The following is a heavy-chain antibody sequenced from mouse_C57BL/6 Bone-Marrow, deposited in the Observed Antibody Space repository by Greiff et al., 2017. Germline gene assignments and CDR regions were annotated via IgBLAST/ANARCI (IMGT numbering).Heavy chain of an antibody. CDR1: GYTFTSYE. D-gene: IGHD1-1*01. J-gene: IGHJ2*01. V-gene: IGHV1-85*01. CDR3: ARKDGSDY. Sequence: VQLQQSGPELVKPGASVKLSCKASGYTFTSYEMNWVKQRPGQGLEWIGRIYPRDGSTKYNEKFKGKATLTAAKSSSTANMQLPSLTSEDSAVYYCARKDGSDYWGQGTTLTVSS. CDR2: IYPRDGST.